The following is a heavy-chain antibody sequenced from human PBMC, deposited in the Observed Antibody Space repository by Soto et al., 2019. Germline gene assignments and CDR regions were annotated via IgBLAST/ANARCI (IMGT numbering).Heavy chain of an antibody. Sequence: GAVKVSCKASGYTCTRYGIGWVRQAPGQGLGWMGWMSAYNGNRNYAQRLQGRVSMTTDRSTSAAYMELGSLRSDDTAVYYCARVGSFGVAFLSDYWGEGTLVTVSS. CDR1: GYTCTRYG. J-gene: IGHJ4*02. CDR2: MSAYNGNR. V-gene: IGHV1-18*01. CDR3: ARVGSFGVAFLSDY. D-gene: IGHD3-3*01.